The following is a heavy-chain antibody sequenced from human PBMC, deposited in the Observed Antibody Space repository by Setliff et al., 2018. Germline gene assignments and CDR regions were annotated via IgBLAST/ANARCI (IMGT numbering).Heavy chain of an antibody. J-gene: IGHJ6*03. CDR1: SASRSINTYY. CDR3: AGGTIVAPGGCFYYMDV. CDR2: IYYSGT. Sequence: SETLSLTCTVSSASRSINTYYWSWIRQPPGKGLDWVGNIYYSGTNYNPSLKSRVTISVDTSKHQISLKLNSVTAADTAVYYCAGGTIVAPGGCFYYMDVWGKGATVTVSS. D-gene: IGHD6-6*01. V-gene: IGHV4-59*01.